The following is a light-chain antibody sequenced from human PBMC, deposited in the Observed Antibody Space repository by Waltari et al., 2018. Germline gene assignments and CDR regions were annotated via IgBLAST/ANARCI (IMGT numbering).Light chain of an antibody. CDR3: LHHNNYPWA. CDR2: AAS. Sequence: DIQMTQFPSAMSASIGDTVTITCGATRGISNYLAWFQHRPGQVPRRLIYAASTLHAGVPSRFSGGGSGTQFTLTISGLQPEDSATYYWLHHNNYPWAFGQGTKVEIK. CDR1: RGISNY. J-gene: IGKJ1*01. V-gene: IGKV1-17*03.